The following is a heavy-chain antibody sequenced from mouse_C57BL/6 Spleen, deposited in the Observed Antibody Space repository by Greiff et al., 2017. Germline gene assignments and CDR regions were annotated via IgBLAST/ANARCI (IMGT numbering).Heavy chain of an antibody. D-gene: IGHD2-5*01. CDR2: IYPGDGDT. J-gene: IGHJ3*01. Sequence: VQLQESGPELVKPGASVKISCKASGYAFSSSWMNWVKQRPGKGLEWIGRIYPGDGDTNYNGKFKGKATLTADKSSSTAYMQLSSLTSEDSAVYFCAHAYYSNLWFAYWGQGTLVTVSA. V-gene: IGHV1-82*01. CDR3: AHAYYSNLWFAY. CDR1: GYAFSSSW.